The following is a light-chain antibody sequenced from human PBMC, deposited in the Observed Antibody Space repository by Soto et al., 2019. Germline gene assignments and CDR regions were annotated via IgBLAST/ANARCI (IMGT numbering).Light chain of an antibody. Sequence: DIQMTQSPSTLSASVGDRVTITCRASQSISSWLAWYQQKPGEAPRLLIYQASSLETEVPSRFSGSGSGTEFTLTISSLQPDDFATYYCQQYKSYSVTFGGGTKVDIK. V-gene: IGKV1-5*03. CDR3: QQYKSYSVT. CDR2: QAS. CDR1: QSISSW. J-gene: IGKJ4*01.